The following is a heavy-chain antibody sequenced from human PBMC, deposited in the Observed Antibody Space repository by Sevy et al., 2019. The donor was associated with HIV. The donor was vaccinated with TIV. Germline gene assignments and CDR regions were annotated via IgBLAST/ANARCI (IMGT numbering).Heavy chain of an antibody. D-gene: IGHD1-26*01. CDR2: ISYSGTT. J-gene: IGHJ4*02. CDR3: ARTLEWELLGD. V-gene: IGHV4-31*03. CDR1: GGSISSGTYY. Sequence: SETLSLTCSVSGGSISSGTYYWNWIRQRPGKGLEWIGYISYSGTTYYNPSLRSRVTISVDTSENQFSLILSSVTAADTAVYYCARTLEWELLGDWGQGTLVTVSS.